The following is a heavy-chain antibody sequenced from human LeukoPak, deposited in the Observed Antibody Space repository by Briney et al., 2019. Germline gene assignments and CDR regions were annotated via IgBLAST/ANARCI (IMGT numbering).Heavy chain of an antibody. CDR1: GITLSNYA. Sequence: GGSLRLSCVVSGITLSNYAMSWVRQAPGKGLEWVSAISGSGGSTYYADSVKGRFTISRDNSKNTLYLQMNSLRAEDTAVYYCAKDLIPDYYDSSGYYMQDYWGQGTLVTVSS. V-gene: IGHV3-23*01. J-gene: IGHJ4*02. CDR2: ISGSGGST. D-gene: IGHD3-22*01. CDR3: AKDLIPDYYDSSGYYMQDY.